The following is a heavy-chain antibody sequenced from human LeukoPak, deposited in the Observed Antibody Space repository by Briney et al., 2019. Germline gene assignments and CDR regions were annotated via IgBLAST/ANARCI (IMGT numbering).Heavy chain of an antibody. J-gene: IGHJ5*02. D-gene: IGHD2-2*01. CDR1: GDSVSSNSVT. CDR2: TYYRSTWYN. V-gene: IGHV6-1*01. Sequence: SQTLSLTCAISGDSVSSNSVTWNWIRQSPSRGPEWLGRTYYRSTWYNDYAVSVRGRITVNPDTSKNQFSLHLNSVTPEDTAVYYCARRLTQYDCFDPWGQGILVTVSS. CDR3: ARRLTQYDCFDP.